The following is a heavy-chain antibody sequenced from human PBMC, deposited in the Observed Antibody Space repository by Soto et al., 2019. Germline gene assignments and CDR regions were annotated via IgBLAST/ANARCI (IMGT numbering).Heavy chain of an antibody. CDR1: GFTFSSYA. CDR3: AKDWGKGYEILADYYIVGYFDY. V-gene: IGHV3-23*01. CDR2: ISGSGGST. D-gene: IGHD3-9*01. J-gene: IGHJ4*02. Sequence: GGSLRLSCAASGFTFSSYAMSWVRQAPGKGLEWVSAISGSGGSTYYADSVKGRFTISRDNSKNTLYLQMNSLRAEDTAVYYCAKDWGKGYEILADYYIVGYFDYWGQGTLVTVSS.